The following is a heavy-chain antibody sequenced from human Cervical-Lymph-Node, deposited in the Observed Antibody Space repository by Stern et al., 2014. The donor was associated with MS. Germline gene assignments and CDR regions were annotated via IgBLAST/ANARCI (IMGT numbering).Heavy chain of an antibody. CDR1: GYTLPNYG. V-gene: IGHV1-18*01. J-gene: IGHJ4*02. D-gene: IGHD1-1*01. CDR2: ISADTGNT. Sequence: QVQLVQSGAEVKKPGASVKVSCKASGYTLPNYGISWVRQAPGQGLEWMGWISADTGNTKYAQRFQGRVTLTADTSTNTGYMELRSLRSDDTAVYYCAWQPWKLGYWGQGTLVTVSS. CDR3: AWQPWKLGY.